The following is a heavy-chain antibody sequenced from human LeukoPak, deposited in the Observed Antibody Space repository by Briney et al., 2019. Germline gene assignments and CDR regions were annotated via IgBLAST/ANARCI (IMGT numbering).Heavy chain of an antibody. CDR1: GGSISSYY. CDR2: IYYSGST. D-gene: IGHD2-21*01. CDR3: AREVIGFDY. J-gene: IGHJ4*02. V-gene: IGHV4-59*01. Sequence: SQTLSLTCTVSGGSISSYYWSWIRQPPGKGLEWIGYIYYSGSTNYNPSLKSRVTISVDTSKNQFSLKLSSVTAADTAVYYCAREVIGFDYWGQGTLVTVSS.